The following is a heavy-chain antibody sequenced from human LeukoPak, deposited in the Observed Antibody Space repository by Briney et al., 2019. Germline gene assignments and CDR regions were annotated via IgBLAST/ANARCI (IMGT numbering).Heavy chain of an antibody. D-gene: IGHD6-19*01. CDR2: ISYDGSNK. CDR3: AKGRYSSGWYYFDY. J-gene: IGHJ4*02. Sequence: PGGSLRLSCAASGFTFSSYGMHWVRQAPGKGLEWVAVISYDGSNKYYADSVKGRFTISRDNSKNTLYLQMNSLRAEDTAVYYCAKGRYSSGWYYFDYWGQGTLVTVSS. V-gene: IGHV3-30*18. CDR1: GFTFSSYG.